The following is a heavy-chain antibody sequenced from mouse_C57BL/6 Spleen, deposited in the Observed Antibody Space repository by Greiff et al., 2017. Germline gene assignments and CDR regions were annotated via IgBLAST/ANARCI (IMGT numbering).Heavy chain of an antibody. CDR2: IYPSDSET. CDR3: AMGITTVEDAMDY. Sequence: VQLQQPGAELVRPGSSVKLSCKASGYTFTSYWLDWVKQRPGQGLEWIGNIYPSDSETHYNQKFKDKATLTEDKSSSTAYMQLSSLTSEDSAVYYCAMGITTVEDAMDYWGQGTSVTVSS. V-gene: IGHV1-61*01. CDR1: GYTFTSYW. J-gene: IGHJ4*01. D-gene: IGHD1-1*01.